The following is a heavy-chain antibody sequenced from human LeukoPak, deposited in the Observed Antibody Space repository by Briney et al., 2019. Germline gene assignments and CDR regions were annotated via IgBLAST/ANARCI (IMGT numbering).Heavy chain of an antibody. CDR3: ARAQYYYYMDV. Sequence: PGGSLRLSCAASGFTVSNKYMSWVRLAPGKGLEWVSVIYAGGTTYYADSVRGRFTISRDNSKNTLYLQMNSLRAEDTAVYYCARAQYYYYMDVWGKGTTVSVSS. J-gene: IGHJ6*03. CDR2: IYAGGTT. CDR1: GFTVSNKY. V-gene: IGHV3-53*01.